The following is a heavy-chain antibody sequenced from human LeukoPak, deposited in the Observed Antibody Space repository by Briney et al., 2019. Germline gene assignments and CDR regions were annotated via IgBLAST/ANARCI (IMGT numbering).Heavy chain of an antibody. Sequence: PSETLSLTCTVSGGSISSYYWSWIRQPPGKGLEWIGYIYYSGSTNYNPSLKSRVTISVDTSKNQFSLKLSSVTAADTAVYYCARGHREAYCSSTSCHYYYYYGMDVWGQGTTVTVSS. CDR1: GGSISSYY. V-gene: IGHV4-59*01. CDR3: ARGHREAYCSSTSCHYYYYYGMDV. CDR2: IYYSGST. J-gene: IGHJ6*02. D-gene: IGHD2-2*01.